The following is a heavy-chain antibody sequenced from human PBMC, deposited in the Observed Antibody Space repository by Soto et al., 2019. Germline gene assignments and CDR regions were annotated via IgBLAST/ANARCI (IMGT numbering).Heavy chain of an antibody. Sequence: PGGSLRLSCTASGFTFGDYAMSWFRQAPGKGLEWVGFIRSKAYGGTTEYAASVKGRFTISRDDSKSIAYLQMNSLKTEDTAVYYCSSCRSTMIVEDYYYGMDVWGQGTTVTVSS. V-gene: IGHV3-49*03. J-gene: IGHJ6*02. CDR2: IRSKAYGGTT. CDR1: GFTFGDYA. CDR3: SSCRSTMIVEDYYYGMDV. D-gene: IGHD3-22*01.